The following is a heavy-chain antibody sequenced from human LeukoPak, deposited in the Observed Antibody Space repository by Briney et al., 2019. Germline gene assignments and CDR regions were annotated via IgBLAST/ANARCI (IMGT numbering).Heavy chain of an antibody. V-gene: IGHV4-4*09. Sequence: SEPLFLTCTVSGGSISSYYWSWIRQPPGKGLEWIGYIYTSGGTNYNPSLKSRVTISVDTSKNQFSLKLSSVTAADTAVYYCARYAVRGYYFDYWGQGTLVTVSS. CDR1: GGSISSYY. J-gene: IGHJ4*02. CDR2: IYTSGGT. CDR3: ARYAVRGYYFDY. D-gene: IGHD3-16*01.